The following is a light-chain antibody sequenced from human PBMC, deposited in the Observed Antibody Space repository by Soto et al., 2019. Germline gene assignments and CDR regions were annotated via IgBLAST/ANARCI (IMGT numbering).Light chain of an antibody. CDR2: WAS. Sequence: DIVMTQSPDSLAVSLGERATINCKSSQSVLSSSNNKNYLIWYQQKPGQPPRLLIYWASTRESGVPDRFSGSGSGTDFTLTISSLQAEDVAVYYCQQYYTTPWTFGQGTKVDNK. CDR3: QQYYTTPWT. CDR1: QSVLSSSNNKNY. V-gene: IGKV4-1*01. J-gene: IGKJ1*01.